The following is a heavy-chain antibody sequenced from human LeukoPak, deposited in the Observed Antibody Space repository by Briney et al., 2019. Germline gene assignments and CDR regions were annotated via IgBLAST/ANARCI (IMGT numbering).Heavy chain of an antibody. V-gene: IGHV3-7*01. CDR1: GFTFSNYA. J-gene: IGHJ1*01. CDR2: IKQDGSER. CDR3: ASAVRQQQP. D-gene: IGHD6-13*01. Sequence: GRSLRLSCATSGFTFSNYAIHWVRQAPGKGLEWVANIKQDGSERYYVDSVKGRFTISRDNAKNSLYLQMNSLRVEDTAVYYCASAVRQQQPWGQGTLVTVSS.